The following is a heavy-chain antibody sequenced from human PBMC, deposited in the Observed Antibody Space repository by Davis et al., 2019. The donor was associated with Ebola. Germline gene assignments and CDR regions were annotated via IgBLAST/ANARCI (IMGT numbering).Heavy chain of an antibody. Sequence: AASVKVSCKASGGTFSSYAISWVRQAPGQGLEWMGGITPIFGTANYAQKFQGRVTITADESTSTAYMELRSLRSDDTAVYYCARGGNWNDEGVVAFDIWGQGTMVTVSS. D-gene: IGHD1-1*01. CDR3: ARGGNWNDEGVVAFDI. J-gene: IGHJ3*02. V-gene: IGHV1-69*13. CDR2: ITPIFGTA. CDR1: GGTFSSYA.